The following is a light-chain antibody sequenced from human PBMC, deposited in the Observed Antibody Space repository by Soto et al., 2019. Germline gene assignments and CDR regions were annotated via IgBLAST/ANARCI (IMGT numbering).Light chain of an antibody. CDR2: GVS. V-gene: IGKV3-20*01. CDR3: QQYGSSRWT. J-gene: IGKJ1*01. Sequence: EIVMTQSPATLSVSPWERATLSCRASQSVSSDLAGSQQEPGQAPRLLIYGVSARASGIPDRFSGSGSGTDFTLTISRLEPEDFAMYYCQQYGSSRWTFAQGTKVDIK. CDR1: QSVSSD.